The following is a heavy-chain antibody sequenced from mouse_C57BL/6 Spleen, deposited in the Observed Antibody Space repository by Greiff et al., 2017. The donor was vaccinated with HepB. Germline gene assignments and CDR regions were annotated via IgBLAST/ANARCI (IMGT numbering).Heavy chain of an antibody. Sequence: EVQLQQSGTVLARPGASVKMSCKTSGYTFTSYWMHWVKQRPGQGLEWIGAIYPGNSDTSYNQKFKGKAKLTAVTSASTAYMELSSLTNEDSAVYYCTRENDAKYYYAMDYWGQGTSVTVSS. CDR1: GYTFTSYW. V-gene: IGHV1-5*01. J-gene: IGHJ4*01. CDR3: TRENDAKYYYAMDY. CDR2: IYPGNSDT. D-gene: IGHD2-12*01.